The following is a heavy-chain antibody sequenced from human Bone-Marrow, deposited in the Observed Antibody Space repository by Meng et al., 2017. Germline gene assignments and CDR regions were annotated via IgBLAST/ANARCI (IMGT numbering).Heavy chain of an antibody. D-gene: IGHD5-18*01. CDR3: ASQGRGYSYGRPDY. V-gene: IGHV3-30*01. Sequence: LVESGGGLVQPGGSLSLSCAASGFTFSSYAMHWVRQAPGKGLEWVAVISYDGSNKYYADSVKGRFTISRDNSKNTLYLQMNSLRAEDTAVYYCASQGRGYSYGRPDYWGQGTLVTVSS. CDR2: ISYDGSNK. CDR1: GFTFSSYA. J-gene: IGHJ4*02.